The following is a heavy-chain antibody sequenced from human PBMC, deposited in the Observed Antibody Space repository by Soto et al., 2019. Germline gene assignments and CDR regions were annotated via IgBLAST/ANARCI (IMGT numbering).Heavy chain of an antibody. Sequence: GGSLRLSCAASGFTFSSYGMHWVRQAPGKGLEWVAVISYDGSNKYYADSVKGRFTISRDNSKKTLYLQMNSLRAEDTAVYYCAKDGVRKGQLLESWGYYFDYWGQGTLVTVSS. CDR2: ISYDGSNK. V-gene: IGHV3-30*18. CDR3: AKDGVRKGQLLESWGYYFDY. CDR1: GFTFSSYG. D-gene: IGHD2-2*01. J-gene: IGHJ4*02.